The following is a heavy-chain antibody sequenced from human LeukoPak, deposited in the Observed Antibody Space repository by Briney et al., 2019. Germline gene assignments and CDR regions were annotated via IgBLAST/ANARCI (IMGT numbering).Heavy chain of an antibody. V-gene: IGHV1-2*02. CDR1: GYTFTGYY. D-gene: IGHD6-13*01. CDR3: ARDLGIAAAGIYGY. J-gene: IGHJ4*02. CDR2: INPNSGGT. Sequence: ASVKVSCKASGYTFTGYYMHWVRQAPGQGLEWMGWINPNSGGTNYAQKFQGRVTMTRDTSISTAYMELSRLRSDDTAVYYCARDLGIAAAGIYGYWGQGTLVTVSS.